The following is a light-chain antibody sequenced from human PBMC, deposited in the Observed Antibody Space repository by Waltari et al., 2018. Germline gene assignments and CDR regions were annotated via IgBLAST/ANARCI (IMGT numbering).Light chain of an antibody. CDR3: YQYSNWPPYS. CDR1: QSVYRY. CDR2: GAS. Sequence: TQSPATLSVSPGERVTLSCRASQSVYRYLAWYQQKPGQAPRLLIYGASTRSSGIPDRFSGSGSGTEFTLNISSLQSEDFAVYYCYQYSNWPPYSFGQGTMLEIK. V-gene: IGKV3-15*01. J-gene: IGKJ2*03.